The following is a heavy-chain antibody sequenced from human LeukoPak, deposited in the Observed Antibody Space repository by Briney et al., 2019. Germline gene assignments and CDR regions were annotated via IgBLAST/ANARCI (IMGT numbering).Heavy chain of an antibody. CDR1: GVTFRNYG. CDR2: IYYDGSEK. V-gene: IGHV3-30*02. Sequence: PGGSLRLSCAVSGVTFRNYGMHWGRQAPGKGLERVAIIYYDGSEKYYVDSVKGRFTISRDNSKNTLYLQMNSLRAEDTAVYYCARDPWRVDTAMVPFDYWGQGTLVTVSS. J-gene: IGHJ4*02. D-gene: IGHD5-18*01. CDR3: ARDPWRVDTAMVPFDY.